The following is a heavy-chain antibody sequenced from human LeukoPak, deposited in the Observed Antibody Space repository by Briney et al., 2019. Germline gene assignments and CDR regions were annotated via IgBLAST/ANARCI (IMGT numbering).Heavy chain of an antibody. D-gene: IGHD3-22*01. CDR2: ISSSGSTI. CDR1: GGSISSSSSY. J-gene: IGHJ2*01. V-gene: IGHV3-11*01. Sequence: PSETLSLTCSVSGGSISSSSSYWAWIRQAPGKGLEWVSYISSSGSTIYYADSVKGRFTISRDNAKNSLYLQMNSLRAEDTAVYYCAKGHYYDSSGYYSSLGYFDLWGRGTLVTVSS. CDR3: AKGHYYDSSGYYSSLGYFDL.